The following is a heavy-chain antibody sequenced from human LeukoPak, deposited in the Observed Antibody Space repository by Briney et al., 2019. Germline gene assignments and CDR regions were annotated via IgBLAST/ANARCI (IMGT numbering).Heavy chain of an antibody. D-gene: IGHD4-23*01. Sequence: ASVKVSCKASGGTFSSYAISWVRLAPGQGLEWMGWINPNSGGTNFAQKFRSRVTMTRDTSISTAYMELGSLRPDDTAVYFCARALPKKVATTITWGDAFDIWGQGTMVTVSS. V-gene: IGHV1-2*02. CDR1: GGTFSSYA. CDR3: ARALPKKVATTITWGDAFDI. J-gene: IGHJ3*02. CDR2: INPNSGGT.